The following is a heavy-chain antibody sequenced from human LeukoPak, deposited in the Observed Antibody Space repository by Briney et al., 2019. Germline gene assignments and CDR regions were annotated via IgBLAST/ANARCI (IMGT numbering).Heavy chain of an antibody. D-gene: IGHD4-11*01. CDR2: ISSSSSYI. CDR1: GFTFSSYS. Sequence: KPGGSLRLSCAASGFTFSSYSMNWVRQAPGKGLEWVSSISSSSSYIYYADSVKGRFTISRDNAKNSLYLQMNSLRAEDTAVYYCANSPSRRLPFDYWGHGTLVSVSS. CDR3: ANSPSRRLPFDY. V-gene: IGHV3-21*01. J-gene: IGHJ4*01.